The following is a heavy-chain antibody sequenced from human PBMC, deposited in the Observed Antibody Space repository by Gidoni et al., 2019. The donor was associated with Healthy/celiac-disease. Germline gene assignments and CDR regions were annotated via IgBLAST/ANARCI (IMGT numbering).Heavy chain of an antibody. CDR2: ISYDGSNK. V-gene: IGHV3-30-3*01. CDR1: GFTFSSYA. CDR3: ARGSDYDILTGYYPYFDY. Sequence: QVQLVESGGGVVQPGRSLRLSCAASGFTFSSYAMPWVRQAPGQGLEWVAVISYDGSNKYYADSVKGRFTISRDNSKNTLYLQMNSLRAEDTAVYYCARGSDYDILTGYYPYFDYWGQGTLVTVSS. D-gene: IGHD3-9*01. J-gene: IGHJ4*02.